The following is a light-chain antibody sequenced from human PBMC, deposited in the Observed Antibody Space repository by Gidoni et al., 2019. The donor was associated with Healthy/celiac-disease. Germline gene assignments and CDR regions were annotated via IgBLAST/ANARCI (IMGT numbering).Light chain of an antibody. V-gene: IGKV3-11*01. J-gene: IGKJ5*01. CDR1: QSVSSY. Sequence: EIVLTQSTATLSLSPGERATLSCRASQSVSSYLAWYQQKPGQAPRLLIYDASNRATGIPARFSGSGSGTDFTLTISSLEPEDFAVYYCQQRSNWPPITFGQWTGLEIK. CDR3: QQRSNWPPIT. CDR2: DAS.